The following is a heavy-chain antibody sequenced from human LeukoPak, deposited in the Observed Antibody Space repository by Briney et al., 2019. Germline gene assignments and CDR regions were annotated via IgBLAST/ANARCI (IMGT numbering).Heavy chain of an antibody. D-gene: IGHD3-3*01. CDR1: GFTFSSYA. J-gene: IGHJ5*02. CDR3: AKDRLITIFGVVIIGGENWFDP. Sequence: GGSLRLSCAASGFTFSSYAMRWVRQAPGKGLEWVSAISGSGGSTYYADSVKGRFTISRDNSKNTLYLQMNSLRAEDTAVYYCAKDRLITIFGVVIIGGENWFDPWGQGTLVTVSS. V-gene: IGHV3-23*01. CDR2: ISGSGGST.